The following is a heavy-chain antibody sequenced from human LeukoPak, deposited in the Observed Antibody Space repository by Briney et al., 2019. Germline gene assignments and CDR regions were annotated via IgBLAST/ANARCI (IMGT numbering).Heavy chain of an antibody. V-gene: IGHV3-21*04. D-gene: IGHD6-19*01. CDR2: ISSSSSYI. Sequence: GGSLRLSCAASGFTFSSYWMHWVRQAPGKGLEWVSSISSSSSYIYYADSVKGRFTISRDNSKSTVYLQMSSLRVEDTAVYTCAKDWSPRWLVLRDDSEYFHHWGQGTLVTVSS. J-gene: IGHJ1*01. CDR3: AKDWSPRWLVLRDDSEYFHH. CDR1: GFTFSSYW.